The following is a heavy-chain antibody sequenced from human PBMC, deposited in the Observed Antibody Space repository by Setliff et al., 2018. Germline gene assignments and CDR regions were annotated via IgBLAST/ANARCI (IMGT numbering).Heavy chain of an antibody. CDR2: IKQDGSEK. CDR1: GFTFSSYW. CDR3: STGYSDSSGYYSDWFDP. D-gene: IGHD3-22*01. V-gene: IGHV3-7*05. Sequence: GGSLRLSCAASGFTFSSYWMSWVRQAPGKGLEWVANIKQDGSEKYYVDSVKGRFTISRDNAKNSLYLQMNSLRAEDTAVYYCSTGYSDSSGYYSDWFDPWGQGTLVTVSS. J-gene: IGHJ5*02.